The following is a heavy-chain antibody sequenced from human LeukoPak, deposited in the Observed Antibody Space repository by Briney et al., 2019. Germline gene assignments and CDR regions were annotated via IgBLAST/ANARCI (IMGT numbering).Heavy chain of an antibody. J-gene: IGHJ4*02. CDR2: IYYTGSN. CDR1: GVSISRSSYY. Sequence: SEPLPLTCTVSGVSISRSSYYWGWIRQPPGKGLEGFGSIYYTGSNSSHPSLKSRVTISVETSKHPFTLRLNSVTAADTAVYYCARGEPEDSSAWPDYWGQGTLVTVSS. CDR3: ARGEPEDSSAWPDY. D-gene: IGHD6-19*01. V-gene: IGHV4-39*01.